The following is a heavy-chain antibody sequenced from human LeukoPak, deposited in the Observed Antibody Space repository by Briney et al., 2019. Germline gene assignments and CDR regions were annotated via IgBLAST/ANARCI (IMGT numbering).Heavy chain of an antibody. CDR2: IYLGDSDT. D-gene: IGHD6-6*01. Sequence: GESLKISCKGSGYSFTSYWIGWVRQMPGKGLEWMGIIYLGDSDTRYSPSFQGQVTISADKSISTAYLQWSGLKASDTAMYYCARAGGGSSSPSADFDYWGQGTLVTVSS. J-gene: IGHJ4*02. V-gene: IGHV5-51*01. CDR1: GYSFTSYW. CDR3: ARAGGGSSSPSADFDY.